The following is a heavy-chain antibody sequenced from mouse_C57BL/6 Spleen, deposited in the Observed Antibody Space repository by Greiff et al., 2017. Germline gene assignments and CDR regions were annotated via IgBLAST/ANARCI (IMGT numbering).Heavy chain of an antibody. CDR2: ISSGGDYI. CDR3: TRYDGYFSYWYFDV. J-gene: IGHJ1*03. CDR1: GFNFSSYA. Sequence: EVKLVESGEGLVKPGGSLKLSCAASGFNFSSYAMSWVRQTPEKRLEWVAYISSGGDYIYYADTVKGRFTISRDNARNTLYLQMSSRKSEDTAMYYCTRYDGYFSYWYFDVWGTGTTVTVSS. D-gene: IGHD2-3*01. V-gene: IGHV5-9-1*02.